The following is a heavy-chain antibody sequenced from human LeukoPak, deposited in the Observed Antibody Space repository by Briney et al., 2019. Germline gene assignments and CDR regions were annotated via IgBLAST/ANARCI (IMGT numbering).Heavy chain of an antibody. CDR1: GFTFDDYT. Sequence: GGSLRLSCAASGFTFDDYTMHWVRQAPGKGLEWVSLISWDGGSTYYADSVKGRFTISRDNSKNSPYLQMNSLRTEDTALYYCAKDNLDSYYGMDVWGQGTTVTVSS. CDR2: ISWDGGST. J-gene: IGHJ6*02. CDR3: AKDNLDSYYGMDV. V-gene: IGHV3-43*01. D-gene: IGHD3-22*01.